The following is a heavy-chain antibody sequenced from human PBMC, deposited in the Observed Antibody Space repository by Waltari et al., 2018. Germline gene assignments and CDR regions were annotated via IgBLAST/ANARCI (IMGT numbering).Heavy chain of an antibody. J-gene: IGHJ4*02. Sequence: EVQLVESGGGLVKPGGSLRLSCAASGFTFNNAWMNWVRQAPGKGLGWVGSIKSKTDGGTIDCAAPVKGRFTLSRDDSKNTLFLQMNSLKSEDTAVYYCTTLRQWSFDYWGQGALVTVSS. V-gene: IGHV3-15*07. CDR1: GFTFNNAW. CDR3: TTLRQWSFDY. D-gene: IGHD6-19*01. CDR2: IKSKTDGGTI.